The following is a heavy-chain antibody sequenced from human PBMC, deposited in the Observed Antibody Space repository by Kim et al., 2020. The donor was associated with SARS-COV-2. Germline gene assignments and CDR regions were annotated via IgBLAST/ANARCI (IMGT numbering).Heavy chain of an antibody. D-gene: IGHD6-13*01. V-gene: IGHV3-23*01. CDR1: GFTSSNSA. J-gene: IGHJ5*02. Sequence: GGSLRLSCVVSGFTSSNSAMSWVRQAPGKGLEWVSSISGGGDSQYYADSAKGRFTISRDNSKSTLYLLLNSLRVDDTAIYYCVKYGRRGYPVDLWGQGILVTVSS. CDR3: VKYGRRGYPVDL. CDR2: ISGGGDSQ.